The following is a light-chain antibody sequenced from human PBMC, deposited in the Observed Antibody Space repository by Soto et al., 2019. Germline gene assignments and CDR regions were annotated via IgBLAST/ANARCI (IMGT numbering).Light chain of an antibody. CDR1: QSVSDN. CDR3: QQSNNSPYT. V-gene: IGKV3-15*01. Sequence: EIVMTQSPATLSVSPGERVILSCRASQSVSDNLAWYQQQSGQAPRLLIYGASTRATTITARFSGSGSGPEFSLTISSLQSEDFAVYYCQQSNNSPYTFGQGTRLDIK. J-gene: IGKJ2*01. CDR2: GAS.